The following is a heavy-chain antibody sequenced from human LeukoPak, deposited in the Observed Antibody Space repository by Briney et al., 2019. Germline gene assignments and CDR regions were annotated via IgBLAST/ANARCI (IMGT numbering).Heavy chain of an antibody. Sequence: SQTLSLTCTVSGGSISSGSYYWSWIRQPAGKGLEWIGRIYTSGSTNYNPSLKSRVTISVDTSKNQFSLKLSSVTAADTAVYCCASGDTAMGVYWGQGTLVTVSS. V-gene: IGHV4-61*02. CDR3: ASGDTAMGVY. CDR1: GGSISSGSYY. CDR2: IYTSGST. D-gene: IGHD5-18*01. J-gene: IGHJ4*02.